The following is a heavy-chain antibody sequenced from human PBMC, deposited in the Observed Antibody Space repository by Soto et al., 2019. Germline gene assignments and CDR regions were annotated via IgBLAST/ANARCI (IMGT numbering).Heavy chain of an antibody. CDR3: ARDDSSGWKPDYYYYYMDV. Sequence: GGSLRLSCAASGFTFSSYSMNWVRQAPGKGLEWVSYISSSSSTIYYADSVKGRFTISRDNAKNSLYLQMNSLRAEDTAVYYCARDDSSGWKPDYYYYYMDVWGKGTTVTVSS. CDR2: ISSSSSTI. D-gene: IGHD6-19*01. J-gene: IGHJ6*03. CDR1: GFTFSSYS. V-gene: IGHV3-48*01.